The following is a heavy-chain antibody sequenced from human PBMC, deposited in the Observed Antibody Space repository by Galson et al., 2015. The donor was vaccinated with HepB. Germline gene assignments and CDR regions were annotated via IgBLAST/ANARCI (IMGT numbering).Heavy chain of an antibody. J-gene: IGHJ4*02. V-gene: IGHV3-21*01. CDR3: ARGERGYSGYGCDY. Sequence: SLRLSCAASGFTFSSYSMNWVRQAPGKGLEWVSSISSSSSYIYYADSVKGRFTISRDNAKNSLYLQMNSLRAEDTAVYYCARGERGYSGYGCDYWGQGTLVTVSS. CDR1: GFTFSSYS. CDR2: ISSSSSYI. D-gene: IGHD5-12*01.